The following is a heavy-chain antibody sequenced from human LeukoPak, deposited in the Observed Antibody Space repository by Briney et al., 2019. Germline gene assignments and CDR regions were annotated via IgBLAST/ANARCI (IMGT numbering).Heavy chain of an antibody. CDR3: ARRGSVDTPMSNWEWWY. J-gene: IGHJ4*02. CDR1: GYTFTTYG. V-gene: IGHV1-18*01. Sequence: ASVTVSFKGSGYTFTTYGISWLRQAPGQGLEWMGWISTYNGDTNYAQKLQGRVTLTTDTSTSTVSIELRSLRSDDTAVYYCARRGSVDTPMSNWEWWYWGQGTLVTVSS. CDR2: ISTYNGDT. D-gene: IGHD5-18*01.